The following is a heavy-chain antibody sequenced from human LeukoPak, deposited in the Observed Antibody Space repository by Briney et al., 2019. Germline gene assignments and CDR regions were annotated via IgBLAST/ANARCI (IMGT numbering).Heavy chain of an antibody. V-gene: IGHV3-23*01. Sequence: PGGSLRLSCAVSGFTFSSYAMSWVRQAPGMGLEWVSAIGGSDGNTYYADSVKGRFTISRDNSKNSLYLQINSLRADDTAVYYCAKVQYSDYNMNFDSWGQGTLVTVSS. CDR3: AKVQYSDYNMNFDS. CDR2: IGGSDGNT. J-gene: IGHJ4*02. D-gene: IGHD5-12*01. CDR1: GFTFSSYA.